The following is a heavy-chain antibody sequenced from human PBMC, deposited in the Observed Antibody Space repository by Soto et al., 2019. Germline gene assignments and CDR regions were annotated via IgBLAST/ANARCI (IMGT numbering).Heavy chain of an antibody. Sequence: SETLSLTCTVSGGSISGYYWSWIRQPPGKGLEWIGYIYYSGSTNYNPSLKSRVTISVDTSKNQFSLKLSSVTAADTAVYYCARRYGTTFDYWGQGTLVTVSS. J-gene: IGHJ4*02. V-gene: IGHV4-59*08. D-gene: IGHD1-1*01. CDR2: IYYSGST. CDR1: GGSISGYY. CDR3: ARRYGTTFDY.